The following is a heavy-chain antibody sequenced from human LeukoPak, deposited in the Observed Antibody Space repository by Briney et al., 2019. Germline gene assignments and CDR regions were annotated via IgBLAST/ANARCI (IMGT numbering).Heavy chain of an antibody. J-gene: IGHJ4*02. CDR2: ISAGGGGT. V-gene: IGHV3-23*01. CDR1: GFTFSSYA. CDR3: AKGSYYDA. D-gene: IGHD3-22*01. Sequence: GGSLRLSCAASGFTFSSYAMSWVRQAPGKGLEWVSTISAGGGGTYYADSVKGHFSISRDNSKNTLYLQMNSLRAEDTAVYYCAKGSYYDAWGQGTLVTASS.